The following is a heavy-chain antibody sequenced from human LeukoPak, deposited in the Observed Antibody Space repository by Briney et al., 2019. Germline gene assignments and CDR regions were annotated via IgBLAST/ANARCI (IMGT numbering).Heavy chain of an antibody. V-gene: IGHV3-74*01. CDR2: INSDGSWT. J-gene: IGHJ4*02. Sequence: GGSLRLSCAASGNYWMHWVRQAPGKGPVWVSHINSDGSWTSYADSVKGRFTISKDNAKNTVYLQMNSLRAEDTAVYYCVSFYETYWGRGTLVTVSS. CDR1: GNYW. CDR3: VSFYETY. D-gene: IGHD2/OR15-2a*01.